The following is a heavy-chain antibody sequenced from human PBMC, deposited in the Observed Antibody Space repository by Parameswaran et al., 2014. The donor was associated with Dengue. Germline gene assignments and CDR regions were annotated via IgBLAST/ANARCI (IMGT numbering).Heavy chain of an antibody. D-gene: IGHD4-17*01. V-gene: IGHV1-46*01. Sequence: WVRQAPGQGLEWMGIINPSGGSTSYAQKFQGRVTMTRDTSTSTVYMELSSLRSEDTAVYYCAREGSRADYGDYDDEDAFDIWGQGTMVTVSS. CDR2: INPSGGST. J-gene: IGHJ3*02. CDR3: AREGSRADYGDYDDEDAFDI.